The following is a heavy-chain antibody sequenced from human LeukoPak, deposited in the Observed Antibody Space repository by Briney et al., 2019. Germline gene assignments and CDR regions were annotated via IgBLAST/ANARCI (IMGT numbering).Heavy chain of an antibody. CDR3: ARQSGATGTQWFDP. V-gene: IGHV4-61*08. Sequence: SETLSLTCTVSGGSISSGGYYWSWIRQPSGKGLEWIGYIYNSGATHYTSSLRSRVTISVDTTKNQFSLNLSSVTVADTAVYYCARQSGATGTQWFDPWGHGTLVTVSS. CDR1: GGSISSGGYY. CDR2: IYNSGAT. D-gene: IGHD1-26*01. J-gene: IGHJ5*02.